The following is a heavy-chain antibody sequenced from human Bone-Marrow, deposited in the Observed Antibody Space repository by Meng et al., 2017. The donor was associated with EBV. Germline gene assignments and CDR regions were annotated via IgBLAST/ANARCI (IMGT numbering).Heavy chain of an antibody. Sequence: VELVGSGGSLVRPRWCLRLSWRATGFTFSKHWMHWVTQAPGKGLAWVSRIDEHKTTTTYVDSVKGRFTISRDNAKNTLYLQMNSLRAEVAGVYYCTRATGWTLYDYWGQGTLVTVSS. CDR3: TRATGWTLYDY. CDR1: GFTFSKHW. V-gene: IGHV3-74*01. J-gene: IGHJ4*02. D-gene: IGHD6-19*01. CDR2: IDEHKTTT.